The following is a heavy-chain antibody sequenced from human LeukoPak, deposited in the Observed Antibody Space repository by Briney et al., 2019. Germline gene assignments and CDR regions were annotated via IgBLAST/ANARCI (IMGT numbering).Heavy chain of an antibody. D-gene: IGHD3-10*01. CDR1: GFTFRSYW. Sequence: PGGSLRLSCAASGFTFRSYWMSWVRQAPGKGLEWVANIKQDGSEKYYVDSVKGRFTIYRDNAKNSLYLQMNSLRAEDTAVYYCATYITMVRGPKYYFDYWGQGVLVTVSS. CDR2: IKQDGSEK. J-gene: IGHJ4*02. CDR3: ATYITMVRGPKYYFDY. V-gene: IGHV3-7*01.